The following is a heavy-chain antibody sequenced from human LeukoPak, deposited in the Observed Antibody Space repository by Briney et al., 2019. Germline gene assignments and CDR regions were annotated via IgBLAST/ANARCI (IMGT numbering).Heavy chain of an antibody. V-gene: IGHV3-73*01. Sequence: GGSLRLSCAASGFTFSGSAMHWVRQASGKGLEWVGRIRSKANSYATAYAASVKGRFTISRDDSKNTAYLQMNSLKTEDTAVCYCTRHYDILTGYQKTFDYWGQGTLVTVSS. CDR3: TRHYDILTGYQKTFDY. D-gene: IGHD3-9*01. CDR2: IRSKANSYAT. J-gene: IGHJ4*02. CDR1: GFTFSGSA.